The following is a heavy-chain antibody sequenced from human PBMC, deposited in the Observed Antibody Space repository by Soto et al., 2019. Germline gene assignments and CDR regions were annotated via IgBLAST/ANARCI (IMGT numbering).Heavy chain of an antibody. V-gene: IGHV3-23*01. CDR3: AKDSILGDGYNYFDY. D-gene: IGHD3-3*02. CDR1: GFTFGSYA. CDR2: ISGSGGST. Sequence: GGSLRLSCAASGFTFGSYAMSWVRQAPGKGLEWVSAISGSGGSTYYADSVKGRFTISRDNSKNTLYLQMNSLRAEDTAVYYCAKDSILGDGYNYFDYWGQGTLVTVSS. J-gene: IGHJ4*02.